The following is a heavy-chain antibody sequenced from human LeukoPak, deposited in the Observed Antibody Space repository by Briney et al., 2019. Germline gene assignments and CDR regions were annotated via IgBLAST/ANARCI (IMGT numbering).Heavy chain of an antibody. CDR1: GYTFTAYY. CDR3: ARVRSGGYCSSTSCPSEELGY. Sequence: GASVKVSCKASGYTFTAYYMHWVRQAPGQGLEWMGWISAYNGNTNYAQKLQGRVTMTTDTSTSTAYMELRSLRSDDTAVYYCARVRSGGYCSSTSCPSEELGYWGQGTLVTVSS. V-gene: IGHV1-18*01. J-gene: IGHJ4*02. CDR2: ISAYNGNT. D-gene: IGHD2-2*01.